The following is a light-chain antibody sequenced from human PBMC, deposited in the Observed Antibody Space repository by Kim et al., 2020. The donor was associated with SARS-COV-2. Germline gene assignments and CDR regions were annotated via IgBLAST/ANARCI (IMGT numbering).Light chain of an antibody. CDR1: QSVSSSY. CDR3: QQYGNSPWT. V-gene: IGKV3-20*01. Sequence: SPGVRATLSCRASQSVSSSYLAWYQQKPGRAPRLLIYGASSRATGIPDRFSGSGSGTDFTLTISRLEPEDFAMYYCQQYGNSPWTFGQGTKVEIK. CDR2: GAS. J-gene: IGKJ1*01.